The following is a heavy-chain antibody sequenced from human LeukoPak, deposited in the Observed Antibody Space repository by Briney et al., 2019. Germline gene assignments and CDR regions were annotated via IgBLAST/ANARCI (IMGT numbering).Heavy chain of an antibody. D-gene: IGHD4-17*01. CDR2: MNPNSGNT. Sequence: ASVKVSCKASGYTFTSYDINWVRQATGQGLEWMGWMNPNSGNTGYAQKFQDRVTITRNTSISTAYMELSSLRSEDTAVYYCARGTSHRYGDYINWFDPWGQGTLVTVSS. CDR3: ARGTSHRYGDYINWFDP. J-gene: IGHJ5*02. V-gene: IGHV1-8*01. CDR1: GYTFTSYD.